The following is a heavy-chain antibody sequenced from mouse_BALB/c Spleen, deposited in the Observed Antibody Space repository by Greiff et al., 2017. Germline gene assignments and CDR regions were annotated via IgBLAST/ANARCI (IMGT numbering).Heavy chain of an antibody. CDR1: GFTFGSYA. V-gene: IGHV5-9-3*01. CDR2: ISSGGCYT. CDR3: ARLGYDERGYYFDY. D-gene: IGHD2-2*01. J-gene: IGHJ2*01. Sequence: EVKLVESGGGLVKPGGSLKLSCAASGFTFGSYAMSWVRQPPGKRREGVATISSGGCYTYYPDSMKGRFTISRDNAKTTLYLQMSSLRSEDTSMYDCARLGYDERGYYFDYWGQGTTLTVSS.